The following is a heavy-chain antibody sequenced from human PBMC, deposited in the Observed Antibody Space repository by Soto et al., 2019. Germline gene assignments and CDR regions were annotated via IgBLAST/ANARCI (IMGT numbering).Heavy chain of an antibody. CDR2: ISGSGGST. CDR3: ARGVSLTTETYYYGMDV. V-gene: IGHV3-23*01. J-gene: IGHJ6*02. D-gene: IGHD3-9*01. Sequence: GGSLRLSCAASGFTFSSYAMSWVRQAPGKGLEWVSAISGSGGSTYYADSVKGRFTISRDSSKNTLYLQMNSLRAEDTAVYYCARGVSLTTETYYYGMDVWGQGTTVTVSS. CDR1: GFTFSSYA.